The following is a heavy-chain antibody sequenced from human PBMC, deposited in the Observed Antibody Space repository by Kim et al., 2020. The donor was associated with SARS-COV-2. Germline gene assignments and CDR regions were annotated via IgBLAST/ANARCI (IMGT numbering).Heavy chain of an antibody. D-gene: IGHD2-2*02. V-gene: IGHV3-11*06. CDR3: ASTRYCSSSSCYTFDY. Sequence: VKGRFTISRDNAKNSLYLQMNSLRAEDTAVYYCASTRYCSSSSCYTFDYWGQGTLVTVSS. J-gene: IGHJ4*02.